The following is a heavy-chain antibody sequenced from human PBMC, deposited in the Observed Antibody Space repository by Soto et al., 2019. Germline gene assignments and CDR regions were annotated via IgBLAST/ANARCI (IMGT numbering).Heavy chain of an antibody. CDR1: GGSFSGYY. J-gene: IGHJ4*02. Sequence: PSETLSLTCAVYGGSFSGYYWSWIRQPPGKGLEWIGEINHSGSTNYNPSLKSRVTISVDTSKNQFSLKLSPVTAADTAVYYCARGPYDSSGYFPPDFDYWGQGTLVTVSS. CDR3: ARGPYDSSGYFPPDFDY. CDR2: INHSGST. D-gene: IGHD3-22*01. V-gene: IGHV4-34*01.